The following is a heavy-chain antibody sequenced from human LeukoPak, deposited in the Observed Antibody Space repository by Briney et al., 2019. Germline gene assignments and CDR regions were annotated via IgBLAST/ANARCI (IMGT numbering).Heavy chain of an antibody. Sequence: SETLSLTCTVSGGSISTITYYWGWIRQPPGKGLEWVGHMYYRGNTFYNPSLKSRVTISVDTSKNQFSLKLSSVTAVDTAVYYCTRGSIAYYYMDVWGKGTTVTISS. CDR3: TRGSIAYYYMDV. J-gene: IGHJ6*03. CDR2: MYYRGNT. CDR1: GGSISTITYY. V-gene: IGHV4-39*07. D-gene: IGHD3-22*01.